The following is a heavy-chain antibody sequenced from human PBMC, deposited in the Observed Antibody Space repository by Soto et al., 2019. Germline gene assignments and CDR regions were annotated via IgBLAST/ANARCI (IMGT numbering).Heavy chain of an antibody. Sequence: EVQLVQSGAEVKKPGESLRISCKGSGYSFTSYWISWVRQMPGKGLEWMGRIDPSDSYTNYSPSFQGHVTISADKSISTAYQQGTSLKASYTAMYYCARLQPAAGDNDLTFDYWGQGTLVTVSS. D-gene: IGHD6-13*01. V-gene: IGHV5-10-1*01. CDR3: ARLQPAAGDNDLTFDY. CDR1: GYSFTSYW. CDR2: IDPSDSYT. J-gene: IGHJ4*02.